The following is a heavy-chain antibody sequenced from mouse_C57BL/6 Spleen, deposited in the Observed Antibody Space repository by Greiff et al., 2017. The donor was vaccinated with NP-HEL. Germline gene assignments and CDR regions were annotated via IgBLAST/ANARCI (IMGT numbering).Heavy chain of an antibody. CDR1: GFTFSDAW. CDR3: TRTEFQYYFDY. CDR2: IRNKANNHAT. Sequence: EVKVVESGGGLVQPGGSMKLSCAASGFTFSDAWMDWVRQSPEKGLEWVAEIRNKANNHATYYAESVKGRFTISRDDSKSSVYLQMNSLRAEDTGIYYCTRTEFQYYFDYLGQGTTLTVSS. V-gene: IGHV6-6*01. J-gene: IGHJ2*01.